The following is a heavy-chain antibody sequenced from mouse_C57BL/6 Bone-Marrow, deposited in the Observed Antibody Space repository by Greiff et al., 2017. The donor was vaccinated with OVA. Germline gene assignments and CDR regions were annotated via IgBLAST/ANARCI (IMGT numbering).Heavy chain of an antibody. CDR1: GFTFSDYY. CDR3: ARVDCSNYVVYFDY. V-gene: IGHV5-16*01. J-gene: IGHJ2*01. CDR2: INYDGSST. Sequence: EVMLVESEGGLVQPGSSMKLSCTASGFTFSDYYMAWVRQVPEKGLEWVANINYDGSSTYYLNSLKSRFIISRDNAKNILYLQMSSLKSEDTATYSCARVDCSNYVVYFDYWGQGTTLTVSS. D-gene: IGHD2-5*01.